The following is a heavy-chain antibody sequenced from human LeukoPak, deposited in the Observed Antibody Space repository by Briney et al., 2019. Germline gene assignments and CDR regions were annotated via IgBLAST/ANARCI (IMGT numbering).Heavy chain of an antibody. CDR2: IIPIFGTA. V-gene: IGHV1-69*06. CDR3: ARDRYDSSGYESDY. D-gene: IGHD3-22*01. CDR1: GGTFSSYA. Sequence: ASVKVSCKASGGTFSSYAISWVRQAPGQRLEWMGGIIPIFGTANYAQKFQGRVTITADKSTSTAYMELSSLRSEDTAVYYCARDRYDSSGYESDYWGQGTLVTVSS. J-gene: IGHJ4*02.